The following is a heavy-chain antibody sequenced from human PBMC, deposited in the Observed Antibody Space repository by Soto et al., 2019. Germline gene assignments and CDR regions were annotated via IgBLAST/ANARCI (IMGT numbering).Heavy chain of an antibody. V-gene: IGHV4-61*08. CDR2: IYFSGST. Sequence: QVQLQESGPGLMKPSETLSLTCSVSGGSVNSGGFYWGWIRQPPGKGLELIGHIYFSGSTNHNPSLKSRVTIALDTSKNQFSLKLSSVTAADTAVYYCARYVSWGYFDYWGQGSLVTVSS. CDR1: GGSVNSGGFY. CDR3: ARYVSWGYFDY. J-gene: IGHJ4*02. D-gene: IGHD3-10*02.